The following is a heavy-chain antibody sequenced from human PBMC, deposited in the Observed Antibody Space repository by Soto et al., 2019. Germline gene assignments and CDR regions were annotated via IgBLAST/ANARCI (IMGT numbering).Heavy chain of an antibody. V-gene: IGHV1-2*02. CDR2: INPNSGGT. CDR3: ATFDTYIAAAGVWAFDI. D-gene: IGHD6-13*01. Sequence: ASSVKVSCKASGYTFTCYYMHGVRQAPGQGLEWMGWINPNSGGTNYSQKFQGMIRMTRDTSMSTAYMAMRRLSSEDTHVYSCATFDTYIAAAGVWAFDIWGKGTMVTVSS. J-gene: IGHJ3*02. CDR1: GYTFTCYY.